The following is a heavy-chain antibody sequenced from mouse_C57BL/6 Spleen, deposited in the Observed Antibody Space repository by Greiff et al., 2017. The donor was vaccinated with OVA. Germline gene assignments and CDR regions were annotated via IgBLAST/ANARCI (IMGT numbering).Heavy chain of an antibody. CDR3: ARKRESYYSNYGAMDY. D-gene: IGHD2-5*01. V-gene: IGHV1-80*01. CDR2: IYPGDGDT. J-gene: IGHJ4*01. CDR1: GYAFSSYW. Sequence: VQLQQSGAELVKPGASVKISCKASGYAFSSYWLTWVKQRPGKGLEWIGQIYPGDGDTNYNGKFKGKATLTADKSSSTAYMQLSSLTSEDSAVYFSARKRESYYSNYGAMDYWGQGTSVTVSS.